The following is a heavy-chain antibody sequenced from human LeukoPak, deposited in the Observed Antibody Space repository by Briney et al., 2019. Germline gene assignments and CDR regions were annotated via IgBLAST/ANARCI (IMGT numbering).Heavy chain of an antibody. CDR1: GGSISSTSYY. CDR2: IYYSGST. CDR3: AKAGVRYFDSSGLYAFDF. J-gene: IGHJ3*01. D-gene: IGHD3-22*01. V-gene: IGHV4-39*01. Sequence: SETLSLTCVVSGGSISSTSYYWAWIRQPPGKGLEWIGTIYYSGSTYHNPSLKSRVTMSVDTSRNQFSLKLSSVDAADTAVYYCAKAGVRYFDSSGLYAFDFWGQGTTVTVSS.